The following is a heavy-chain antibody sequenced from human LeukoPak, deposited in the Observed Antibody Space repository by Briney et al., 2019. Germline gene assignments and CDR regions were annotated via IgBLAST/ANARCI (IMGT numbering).Heavy chain of an antibody. Sequence: ASVKVSCKASGGTFSSYAISWVRQAPGQGLEWMGWMNPNSGHTDYAQKFQDRVTITRNTSISTAYMELSSLRSEDTAVYYCARALTIWGQGTLVTVSS. V-gene: IGHV1-8*03. CDR2: MNPNSGHT. CDR3: ARALTI. D-gene: IGHD1-1*01. J-gene: IGHJ4*02. CDR1: GGTFSSYA.